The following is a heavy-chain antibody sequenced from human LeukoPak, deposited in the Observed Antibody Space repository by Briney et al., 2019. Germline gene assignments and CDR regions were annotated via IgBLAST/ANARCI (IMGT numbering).Heavy chain of an antibody. CDR3: AKEMTYDYELGH. V-gene: IGHV3-21*01. CDR2: ISSSSSYI. J-gene: IGHJ4*02. Sequence: PGGSLRLSCAASGFTFSSYSMNWVRQAPGKGLEWVSSISSSSSYIYYADSVKGRFTISRDNSKNTLYLQMNSLRAEDTAVYYCAKEMTYDYELGHWGQGTLVTVSS. CDR1: GFTFSSYS. D-gene: IGHD4-17*01.